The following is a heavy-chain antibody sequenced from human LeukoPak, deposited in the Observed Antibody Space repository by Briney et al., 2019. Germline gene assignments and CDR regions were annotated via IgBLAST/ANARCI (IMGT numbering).Heavy chain of an antibody. CDR1: GFTFSSYA. V-gene: IGHV3-48*01. J-gene: IGHJ4*02. CDR2: ISRDSTTI. Sequence: GGSLRLSCAASGFTFSSYAMHWVRQAPGKGLEWLSYISRDSTTIYYADSVKGRFTISRDNAKNSLYLQMNSLRAEDTAVYHCATDYYDSSGYYTGSYWGQGTLVTVSS. D-gene: IGHD3-22*01. CDR3: ATDYYDSSGYYTGSY.